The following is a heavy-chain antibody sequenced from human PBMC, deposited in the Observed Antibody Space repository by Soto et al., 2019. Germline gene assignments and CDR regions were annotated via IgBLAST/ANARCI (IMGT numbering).Heavy chain of an antibody. CDR3: GRGFGGTH. J-gene: IGHJ4*02. V-gene: IGHV3-7*05. Sequence: EVQLVESGGGLVQPGGSLRLSCAASGFTFNNYYMVWVRQAPGRGLEWVANINQDGSAKYYVDSVKGRFTISRDNAKSSLYLQIYSLRAEDTATYYCGRGFGGTHWGQGSLVTVSS. D-gene: IGHD2-15*01. CDR2: INQDGSAK. CDR1: GFTFNNYY.